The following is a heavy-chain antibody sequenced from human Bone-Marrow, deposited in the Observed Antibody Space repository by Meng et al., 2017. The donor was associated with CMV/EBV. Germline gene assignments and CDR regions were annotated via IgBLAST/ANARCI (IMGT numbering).Heavy chain of an antibody. D-gene: IGHD2-2*01. CDR3: ARLLFTSWVRLANWFDP. V-gene: IGHV4-39*01. CDR2: IYYSGST. CDR1: GGSISSSSYY. Sequence: GSLSLTCTVSGGSISSSSYYWGWIRQPPGKGLEWIGSIYYSGSTYYNPPLKSRVTISVDTSKNQFSLKLSAVTAADTAVYYCARLLFTSWVRLANWFDPRGQGTLDTVSS. J-gene: IGHJ5*02.